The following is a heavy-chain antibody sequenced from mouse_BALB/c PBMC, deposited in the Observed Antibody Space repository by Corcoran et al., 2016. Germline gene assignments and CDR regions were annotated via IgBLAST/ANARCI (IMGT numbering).Heavy chain of an antibody. D-gene: IGHD2-1*01. CDR3: ATYGNYESYFDY. V-gene: IGHV14-3*02. CDR1: GFNIKDTY. J-gene: IGHJ2*01. Sequence: VQLEQSWAELVKPGASVKLSCTASGFNIKDTYIHWVKQRPEQGLEWIGRIDPANGNSKYDPKFQGKATITADTSSNTANLQLSSLTSEDTAVYYCATYGNYESYFDYWGQGTTLTVSS. CDR2: IDPANGNS.